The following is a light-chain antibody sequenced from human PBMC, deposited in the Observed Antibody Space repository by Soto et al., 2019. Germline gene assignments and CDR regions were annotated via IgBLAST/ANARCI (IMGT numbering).Light chain of an antibody. CDR1: QRLTNE. CDR2: KAS. J-gene: IGKJ1*01. V-gene: IGKV1-5*03. CDR3: QHHISYPRT. Sequence: DIQMTQSPSTLSASVGDRVIITCRASQRLTNELVWYQQKPGKAPNLLIYKASSLASGVPLRFSGSGSGTEFTLTISSLQPEDLSTYYCQHHISYPRTFGQGTKVEIK.